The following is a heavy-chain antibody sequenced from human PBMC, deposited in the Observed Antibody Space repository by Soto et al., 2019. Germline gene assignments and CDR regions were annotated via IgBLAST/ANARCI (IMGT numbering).Heavy chain of an antibody. J-gene: IGHJ4*02. V-gene: IGHV3-74*01. Sequence: GGSLRLSCAASGLTFSSYWMHWVRQAPGMGLVWVSRVNGDGTSTSYADSVKGRFTISRDNAKNTLYLQMNSLRAEDTAVYFCAREGSGWFYFDYWGQGTLVTVSS. CDR2: VNGDGTST. D-gene: IGHD6-19*01. CDR3: AREGSGWFYFDY. CDR1: GLTFSSYW.